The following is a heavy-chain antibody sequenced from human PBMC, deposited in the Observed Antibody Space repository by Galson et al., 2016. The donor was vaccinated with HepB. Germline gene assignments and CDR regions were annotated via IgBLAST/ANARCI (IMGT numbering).Heavy chain of an antibody. CDR3: ARDTTAARLWDYYYGMDV. V-gene: IGHV3-21*01. CDR2: ISTSSSYI. CDR1: GFTFSTYS. J-gene: IGHJ6*02. D-gene: IGHD6-6*01. Sequence: SLRLSCAASGFTFSTYSMNWVRQAPGKGLEWVSSISTSSSYIYYADSVKGRFTISGDNAKNSLYLQMNSLRAEDTAVYYCARDTTAARLWDYYYGMDVWGQGTTVTVSS.